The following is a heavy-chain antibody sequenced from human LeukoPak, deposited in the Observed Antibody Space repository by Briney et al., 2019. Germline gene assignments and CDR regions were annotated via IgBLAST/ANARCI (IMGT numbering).Heavy chain of an antibody. Sequence: GRSLRLSCAASGFTFRNYGMHWVRQAPGKGLEWVGIIWYDGSKNYYADSVKGRFSISRDNFNNTLYLHMNSLRAEDAALYYCARAPYTTGRSFYFDSWGQGTLVTVSS. CDR3: ARAPYTTGRSFYFDS. CDR1: GFTFRNYG. J-gene: IGHJ4*02. CDR2: IWYDGSKN. V-gene: IGHV3-33*01. D-gene: IGHD2-2*02.